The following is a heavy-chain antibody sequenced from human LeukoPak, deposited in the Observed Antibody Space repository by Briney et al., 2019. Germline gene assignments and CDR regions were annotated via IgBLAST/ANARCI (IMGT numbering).Heavy chain of an antibody. V-gene: IGHV3-23*01. D-gene: IGHD4-17*01. CDR2: ISGSGGST. Sequence: QPGGSLRLSCAASGFTFSSYAMSWVRQAPGKGLEWVSAISGSGGSTYYADSVKGRFTISRDNSKDTLYLQMNSLRAEDTAVYYCARGFYGDYVVVRASWFDPWGQGTLVTVSS. CDR1: GFTFSSYA. CDR3: ARGFYGDYVVVRASWFDP. J-gene: IGHJ5*02.